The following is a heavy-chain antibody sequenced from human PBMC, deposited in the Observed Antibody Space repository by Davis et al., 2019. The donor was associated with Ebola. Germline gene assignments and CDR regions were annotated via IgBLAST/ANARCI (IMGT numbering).Heavy chain of an antibody. CDR2: IYPGDSDT. Sequence: PGGSLRLSCKGSGYNFASHWIGWVRQMPGKGLEWMGIIYPGDSDTRYSPSFQGQVTISVDKSSSTASLQWSSLKASDTAMYYCAAITGSSWYYGMDVWGQGTTVTVSS. D-gene: IGHD1-20*01. J-gene: IGHJ6*02. CDR3: AAITGSSWYYGMDV. CDR1: GYNFASHW. V-gene: IGHV5-51*01.